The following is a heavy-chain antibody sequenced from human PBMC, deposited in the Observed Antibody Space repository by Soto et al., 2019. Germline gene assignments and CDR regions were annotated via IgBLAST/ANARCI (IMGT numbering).Heavy chain of an antibody. CDR3: ARVDREFFFQAEDGIRDVRSVSAFLLNRSSDL. CDR2: MNPNSGNT. D-gene: IGHD3-10*02. Sequence: GLEWMGWMNPNSGNTGYAQKFQGRVTMTRNTSISTAYMELSSLRSEDTAVYYCARVDREFFFQAEDGIRDVRSVSAFLLNRSSDL. V-gene: IGHV1-8*01. J-gene: IGHJ2*01.